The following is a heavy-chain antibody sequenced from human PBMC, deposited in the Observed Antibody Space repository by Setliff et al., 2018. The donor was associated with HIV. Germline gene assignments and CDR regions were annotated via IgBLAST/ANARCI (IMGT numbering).Heavy chain of an antibody. CDR1: DDSFSNYD. Sequence: SETLSLTCVVSDDSFSNYDWTWIRQSPGKALEWIGYISSSGTTTYNPSLRSRVTISIETSNTRFSLWLRSATAADTATYFCARLGRAIDDGGSSLRLDFWGQGMLVT. CDR3: ARLGRAIDDGGSSLRLDF. V-gene: IGHV4-4*09. CDR2: ISSSGTT. J-gene: IGHJ4*02. D-gene: IGHD2-21*01.